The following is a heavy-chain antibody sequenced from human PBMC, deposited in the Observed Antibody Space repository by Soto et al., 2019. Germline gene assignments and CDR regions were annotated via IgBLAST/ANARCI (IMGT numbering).Heavy chain of an antibody. CDR1: GGSISSGGYY. J-gene: IGHJ5*02. Sequence: QVQLQESGPGLVKPSQTLSLTCTVSGGSISSGGYYWSWIRQHPGKGLEWIGYIYYSGRTYYNPSLKRRVTISVDTSKNQFSLKLSSVTAADTAVDYCARELYCSGGSCYLRGNGFDPWGQGTLVTVSS. D-gene: IGHD2-15*01. CDR3: ARELYCSGGSCYLRGNGFDP. V-gene: IGHV4-31*03. CDR2: IYYSGRT.